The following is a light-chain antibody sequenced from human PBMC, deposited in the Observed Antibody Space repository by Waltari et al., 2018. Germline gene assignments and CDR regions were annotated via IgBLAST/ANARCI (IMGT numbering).Light chain of an antibody. J-gene: IGKJ4*01. CDR3: QQYNNGPLT. CDR1: QSVSSN. V-gene: IGKV3-15*01. Sequence: DIVLTQSPATPPVPTGDIASLSSSASQSVSSNLAWYQQKPGQAPRLLIYGASTRATGIPARFSGSWSGTEFTLTISSLQSEDFAVYYCQQYNNGPLTFGGGTKVEIK. CDR2: GAS.